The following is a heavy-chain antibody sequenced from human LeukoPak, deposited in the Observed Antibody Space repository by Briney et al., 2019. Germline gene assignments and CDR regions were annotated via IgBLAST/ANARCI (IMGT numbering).Heavy chain of an antibody. V-gene: IGHV4-38-2*02. CDR1: GYSISSGYY. CDR2: FYDSGNT. Sequence: PSETLSLTCTVSGYSISSGYYWGWIRQPPGKGLEWIGSFYDSGNTYYNPSLKSRVTISVDTSKNQFSLKLSSVTAADTAVYYCARAIRVSWYMDVWGKGTTVTVSS. D-gene: IGHD2-21*01. J-gene: IGHJ6*03. CDR3: ARAIRVSWYMDV.